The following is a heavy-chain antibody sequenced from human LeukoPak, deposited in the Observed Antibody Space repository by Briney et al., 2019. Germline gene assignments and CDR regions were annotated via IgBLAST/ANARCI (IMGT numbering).Heavy chain of an antibody. V-gene: IGHV3-33*01. CDR3: ARDRYDYIWGSLAGGDYYFDY. J-gene: IGHJ4*02. Sequence: GRSLRLSCAASGFTFSSYGMHWVRQAPGKGLEWVAVIWYDGSNKYYADSVKGRFTISRDNSKNTLYLQMNSLRAEDTAVYYCARDRYDYIWGSLAGGDYYFDYWGQGTLVTVSS. CDR1: GFTFSSYG. CDR2: IWYDGSNK. D-gene: IGHD3-16*01.